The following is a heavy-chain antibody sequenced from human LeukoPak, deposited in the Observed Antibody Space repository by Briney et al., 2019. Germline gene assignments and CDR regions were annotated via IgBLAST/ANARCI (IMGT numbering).Heavy chain of an antibody. J-gene: IGHJ6*02. V-gene: IGHV3-30-3*01. Sequence: GGSLRLSCAASGFTFSSYAMHWVRQAPGKGLEWVAVISYDGSNKYYADSVKGRFTISRDNSKSTLYLQMNSLRAEDTAGYYCATAMPPRTSGYYTSYYDGMDAWGQGTTVTVSS. D-gene: IGHD3-3*01. CDR3: ATAMPPRTSGYYTSYYDGMDA. CDR2: ISYDGSNK. CDR1: GFTFSSYA.